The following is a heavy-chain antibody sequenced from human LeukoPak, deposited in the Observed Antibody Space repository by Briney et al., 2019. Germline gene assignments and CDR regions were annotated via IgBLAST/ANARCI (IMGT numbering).Heavy chain of an antibody. J-gene: IGHJ3*02. CDR2: IYYSGST. CDR3: ARDNNLAFDI. D-gene: IGHD1-20*01. CDR1: GGSISSYY. Sequence: PSETLSLTCTFSGGSISSYYWSWIRQPPGKGLEWIGYIYYSGSTNYNPSLKSRVTISVDTSKNQFSLKLSSVTAADTAVYYCARDNNLAFDIWGQGTMVTVSS. V-gene: IGHV4-59*01.